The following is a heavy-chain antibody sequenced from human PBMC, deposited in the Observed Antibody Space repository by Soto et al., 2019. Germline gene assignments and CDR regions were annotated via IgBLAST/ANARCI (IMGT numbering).Heavy chain of an antibody. V-gene: IGHV4-59*01. CDR3: TSSYSASSSPDY. J-gene: IGHJ4*02. CDR1: GGSMRNYY. CDR2: VYHSGST. Sequence: SETLSLTCIVSGGSMRNYYCNWRRQPPGRGLEWIGYVYHSGSTNYNPSLKSRVSMSVDVSRNHFSLTLHSVTAADTAVYFCTSSYSASSSPDYWGQGTLVTVSS. D-gene: IGHD6-13*01.